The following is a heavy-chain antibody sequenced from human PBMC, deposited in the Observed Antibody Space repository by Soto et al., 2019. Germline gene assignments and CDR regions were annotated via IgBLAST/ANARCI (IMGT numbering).Heavy chain of an antibody. D-gene: IGHD3-22*01. CDR3: ARDSYDSSGYFRGFDY. J-gene: IGHJ4*02. Sequence: PSETLSLTCTVSGGSISSYYWSWIRQPPGKGLEWIGYIYYSGGTNYNPSLKSRVTISVDTSKNQFSLKLSSLTAADTAVYYCARDSYDSSGYFRGFDYWGQGALVTVSS. V-gene: IGHV4-59*01. CDR2: IYYSGGT. CDR1: GGSISSYY.